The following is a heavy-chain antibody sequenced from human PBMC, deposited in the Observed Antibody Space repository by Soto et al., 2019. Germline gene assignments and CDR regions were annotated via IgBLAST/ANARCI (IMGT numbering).Heavy chain of an antibody. J-gene: IGHJ3*02. Sequence: QVQLVQSGAKVKKPGASVKVSCKASGYTFTTYSMHWVRQAPGQRLEWMGWMNPLNGDTKYSQRFQGRLTIIRDTSASTAYMELSSLRSEDTAIYYCARGNSGAFDIWGQGTMVTVSS. CDR2: MNPLNGDT. D-gene: IGHD6-19*01. CDR1: GYTFTTYS. CDR3: ARGNSGAFDI. V-gene: IGHV1-3*01.